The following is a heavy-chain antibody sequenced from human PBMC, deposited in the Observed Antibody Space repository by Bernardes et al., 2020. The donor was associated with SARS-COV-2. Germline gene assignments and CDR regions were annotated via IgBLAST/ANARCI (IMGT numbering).Heavy chain of an antibody. J-gene: IGHJ4*02. Sequence: SLRLSCAASGFTFSSYAMHWVRQAPGQGLEWVAVISYDGSTKSYADSVKGRFTISRDNSKNTLYLQMNSLRAEDTAVYYCAREDYGDYGFDYWGQGTLVTVS. CDR1: GFTFSSYA. V-gene: IGHV3-30-3*01. D-gene: IGHD4-17*01. CDR2: ISYDGSTK. CDR3: AREDYGDYGFDY.